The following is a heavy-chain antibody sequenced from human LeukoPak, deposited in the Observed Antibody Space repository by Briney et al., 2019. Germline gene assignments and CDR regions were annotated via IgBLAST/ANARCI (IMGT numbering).Heavy chain of an antibody. V-gene: IGHV4-61*08. CDR1: GGSISSGDYY. J-gene: IGHJ3*02. CDR2: IYYSGST. D-gene: IGHD4-17*01. CDR3: ARVKDGDYWGQGAFDI. Sequence: SETLSLTCTVSGGSISSGDYYWSWIRQPPGKGLEWIAYIYYSGSTNYNPSLKSRVTISVDTSKNQFSLKLSSVTAADTAVYYRARVKDGDYWGQGAFDIWGQGTMVTVSS.